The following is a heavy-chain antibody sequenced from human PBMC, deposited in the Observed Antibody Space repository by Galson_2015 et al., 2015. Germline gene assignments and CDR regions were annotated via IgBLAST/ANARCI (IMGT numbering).Heavy chain of an antibody. CDR1: GFTFSSYG. V-gene: IGHV3-30*03. J-gene: IGHJ4*02. D-gene: IGHD5-18*01. CDR2: ISYDGSNK. CDR3: ASAIQLWLSPLFF. Sequence: SLRLSCAASGFTFSSYGMHWVRQAPGKGLEWVAVISYDGSNKYYADSVKGRFTISRDNSKNTLYLQMNSLRAEDTAVHYCASAIQLWLSPLFFWSQGTLVTVSS.